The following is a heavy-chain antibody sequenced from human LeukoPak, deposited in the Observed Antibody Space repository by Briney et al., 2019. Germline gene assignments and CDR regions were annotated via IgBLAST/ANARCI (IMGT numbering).Heavy chain of an antibody. D-gene: IGHD3-3*01. CDR1: GFTFSSYT. Sequence: KPGGSLRLSCAASGFTFSSYTMNWVRQAPGKELEWVSSMTSSSHSYYADSVKGRLTISRDNAKNSLFLQMNSLRAEDTAVYYCARDLDFWSGYKDYWGQGTLVTVSS. CDR2: MTSSSHS. J-gene: IGHJ4*02. V-gene: IGHV3-21*01. CDR3: ARDLDFWSGYKDY.